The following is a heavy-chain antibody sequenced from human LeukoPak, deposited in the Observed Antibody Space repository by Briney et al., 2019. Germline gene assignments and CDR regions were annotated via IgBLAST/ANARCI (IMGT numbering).Heavy chain of an antibody. V-gene: IGHV4-59*08. CDR1: GGSISIDY. CDR2: ISYSGST. CDR3: ARHWSSSGWLIDY. D-gene: IGHD6-19*01. Sequence: PSETLSLTCTVSGGSISIDYWSWIRQPPGKGLEWIGYISYSGSTNYNPSLKSRVTILKDTSKNQFSLKASSVTAADTAVYYCARHWSSSGWLIDYWGQGTLVTVSS. J-gene: IGHJ4*02.